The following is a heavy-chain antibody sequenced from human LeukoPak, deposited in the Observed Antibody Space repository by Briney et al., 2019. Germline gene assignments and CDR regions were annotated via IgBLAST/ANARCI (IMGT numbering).Heavy chain of an antibody. J-gene: IGHJ2*01. CDR3: ARDRGYCSSTSCYPPHWYFDL. D-gene: IGHD2-2*01. Sequence: SQTLSLTCTVSGGSISSGGYYWSWIRQHPGKGLEWIGYIYYSGSTYYNPSLKSRVTISVDTSKNQFSLKLSSMTAADTAVYYCARDRGYCSSTSCYPPHWYFDLWGRGTLVTVSS. CDR2: IYYSGST. CDR1: GGSISSGGYY. V-gene: IGHV4-31*03.